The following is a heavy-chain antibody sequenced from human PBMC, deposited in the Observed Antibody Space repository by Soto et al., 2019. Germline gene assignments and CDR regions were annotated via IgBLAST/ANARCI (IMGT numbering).Heavy chain of an antibody. J-gene: IGHJ4*02. V-gene: IGHV4-34*01. CDR1: GGSFSGYY. CDR2: INHSGST. D-gene: IGHD6-13*01. CDR3: ARIVRHHSSRWYFDY. Sequence: VQLLQWGAGLLKPSETLSLTCAVYGGSFSGYYWSWIRQPPGKGLEWIGEINHSGSTNYNPSLKSRVTISVDTSKNQFSLKLSSVTAADTAVYYCARIVRHHSSRWYFDYWGQGTLVTVSS.